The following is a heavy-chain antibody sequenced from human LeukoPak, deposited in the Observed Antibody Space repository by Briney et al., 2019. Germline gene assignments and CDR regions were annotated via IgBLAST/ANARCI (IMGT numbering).Heavy chain of an antibody. CDR3: ARDMSGYSGSSFDY. CDR1: GYTFTSYG. J-gene: IGHJ4*02. CDR2: ISGYNGNT. V-gene: IGHV1-18*01. Sequence: ASVKVSCKASGYTFTSYGINWVRQAPGQGLEWMGWISGYNGNTNYAQKLQGRVTMTTDTSTSTVYMELRSLRSDDTAVYYCARDMSGYSGSSFDYWGQGTLVTVSS. D-gene: IGHD6-13*01.